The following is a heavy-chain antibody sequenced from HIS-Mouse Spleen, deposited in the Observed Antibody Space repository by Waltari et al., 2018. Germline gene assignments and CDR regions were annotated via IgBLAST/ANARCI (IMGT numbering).Heavy chain of an antibody. CDR1: GFSLSTSGMC. CDR2: SDWDDDK. Sequence: QVTLRESGPALVKPTQTLTLTCTFSGFSLSTSGMCVSRILQPPGKALEWLVRSDWDDDKYYSTSLKTRLTISKDTSKNPVFLTMTNMDPVDTATYYCARIAEGYSSGWYAFDYWGQGTLVTVSS. J-gene: IGHJ4*02. CDR3: ARIAEGYSSGWYAFDY. V-gene: IGHV2-70*15. D-gene: IGHD6-19*01.